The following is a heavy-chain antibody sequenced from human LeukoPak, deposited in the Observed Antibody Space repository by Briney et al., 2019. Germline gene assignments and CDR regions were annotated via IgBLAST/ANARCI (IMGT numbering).Heavy chain of an antibody. D-gene: IGHD3-3*01. J-gene: IGHJ4*02. V-gene: IGHV3-21*01. CDR2: ISSSSSYI. Sequence: KPGGSLRLSCAASGFTFSSYSMNWVRQAPGKGLEWVSSISSSSSYIYYADSVKGRFTISRDNAKNSLYLQVNSLRAEDTAVYYCAITTFGVVNYFDYWGQGTLVTVSS. CDR3: AITTFGVVNYFDY. CDR1: GFTFSSYS.